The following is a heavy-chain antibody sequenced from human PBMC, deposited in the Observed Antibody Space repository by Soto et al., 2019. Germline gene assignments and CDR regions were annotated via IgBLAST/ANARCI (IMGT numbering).Heavy chain of an antibody. Sequence: QVQLQQWGAGLLKPSETLSLTCAVYGGSFSGYYWSWIRQPPGKGLEWIGEINHSGSTNYNPSLQSRVTISVDTSKNQFSLKLSSVTAADTAVYYCARTKWEKRSSGWSPRNGAFDIWGQGTMVTVSS. D-gene: IGHD6-19*01. CDR1: GGSFSGYY. V-gene: IGHV4-34*01. CDR2: INHSGST. J-gene: IGHJ3*02. CDR3: ARTKWEKRSSGWSPRNGAFDI.